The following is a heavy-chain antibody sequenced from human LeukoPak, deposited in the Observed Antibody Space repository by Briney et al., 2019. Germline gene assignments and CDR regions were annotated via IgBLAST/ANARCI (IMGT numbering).Heavy chain of an antibody. J-gene: IGHJ6*03. CDR2: ISSNGGST. V-gene: IGHV3-64*02. CDR3: ARDGIMVRGVITPGNDYYMDV. CDR1: GFTFSSYA. D-gene: IGHD3-10*01. Sequence: TGGSLRLSCAASGFTFSSYAMHWVRQAPGKGLEYVSAISSNGGSTYYADSVKGRFTISRDNSKNPLYLQMGSLRAEDMAVYYCARDGIMVRGVITPGNDYYMDVWGKGTTVTVSS.